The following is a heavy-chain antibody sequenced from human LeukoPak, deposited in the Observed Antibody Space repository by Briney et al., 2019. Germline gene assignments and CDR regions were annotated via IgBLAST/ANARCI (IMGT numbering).Heavy chain of an antibody. Sequence: SETLSLTCTVSGGSISSGDYYWSWIRQPPGKGLEWIGYIYYSGSTYYNPSLKSRDTISVDTSKNQFSLKLSSVTAADTAVYYCARAPYYYDSSGYPFDYWGQGTLVTVSS. J-gene: IGHJ4*02. V-gene: IGHV4-30-4*08. CDR1: GGSISSGDYY. CDR3: ARAPYYYDSSGYPFDY. D-gene: IGHD3-22*01. CDR2: IYYSGST.